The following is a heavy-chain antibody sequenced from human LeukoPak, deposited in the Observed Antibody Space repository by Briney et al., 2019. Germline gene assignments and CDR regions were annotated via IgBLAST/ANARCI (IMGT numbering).Heavy chain of an antibody. V-gene: IGHV3-48*03. D-gene: IGHD3-22*01. CDR3: ARDPYYYDSSNYRYFDY. CDR1: GFTFSSYE. Sequence: PGGSLRLSCAASGFTFSSYEMNWVRQAPGKGLEWLSYITSGSGTTVYYAGSVRGRFTISRENAKSSLYLQMNSLRAEDTAVYYCARDPYYYDSSNYRYFDYWGQGTLVTVSS. J-gene: IGHJ4*03. CDR2: ITSGSGTTV.